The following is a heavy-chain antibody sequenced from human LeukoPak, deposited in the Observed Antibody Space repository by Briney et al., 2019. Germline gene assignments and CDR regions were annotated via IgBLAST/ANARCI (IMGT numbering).Heavy chain of an antibody. CDR2: ISGSGGST. Sequence: GGSLRLSCAASGLTFSNYAMNWVRQAPGKGLEWVSAISGSGGSTYYADSVKGRFTISRDNSKNTLYLQMNSLRAEDTAVYYCAKAPSAARPVDVWGQGTTVTVSS. V-gene: IGHV3-23*01. CDR3: AKAPSAARPVDV. D-gene: IGHD6-6*01. CDR1: GLTFSNYA. J-gene: IGHJ6*02.